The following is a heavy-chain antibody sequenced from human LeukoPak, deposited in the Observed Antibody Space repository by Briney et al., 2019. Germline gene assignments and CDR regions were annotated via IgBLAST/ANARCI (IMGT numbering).Heavy chain of an antibody. J-gene: IGHJ4*02. V-gene: IGHV3-21*01. CDR3: ARDSSWFGELSTEAVYFDY. Sequence: PGGSLRLSCAASGFTFSSYRMNWVRQAPGKGLEWVSSISSSSSYIYYADSVKGRFTISRDNAKNSLYLQMNSLRAEDTAVYYCARDSSWFGELSTEAVYFDYWGQGTLVTVSS. CDR1: GFTFSSYR. CDR2: ISSSSSYI. D-gene: IGHD3-10*01.